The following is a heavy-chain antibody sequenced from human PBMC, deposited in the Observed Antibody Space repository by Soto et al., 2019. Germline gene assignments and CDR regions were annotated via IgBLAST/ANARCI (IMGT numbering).Heavy chain of an antibody. V-gene: IGHV4-39*01. CDR1: GGSISSSSYY. CDR3: ARHITQQLPPTGDWYFDL. D-gene: IGHD6-13*01. CDR2: IYYSGST. J-gene: IGHJ2*01. Sequence: QLQLQESGPGLVKPSETLSLTCTVSGGSISSSSYYWGWIRQPPGKGLEWIGSIYYSGSTYYNPSLKSRVTISVDTSKNQFSLKLSSVTAADTAVYYCARHITQQLPPTGDWYFDLWGRGTLVTVSS.